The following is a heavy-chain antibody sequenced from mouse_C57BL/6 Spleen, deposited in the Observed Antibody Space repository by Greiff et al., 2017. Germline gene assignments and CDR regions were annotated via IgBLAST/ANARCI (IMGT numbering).Heavy chain of an antibody. CDR3: ASGGLRRGDY. CDR2: IRNKANGYTK. D-gene: IGHD2-2*01. V-gene: IGHV7-3*01. J-gene: IGHJ4*01. CDR1: GFTFTDYY. Sequence: EVQLVESGGGLVQPGGSLSLSCAASGFTFTDYYMSWVRQPPGKALEWLGFIRNKANGYTKEYSASVKGRFTISRDKSQSILYLQMNALRAEDSATYYCASGGLRRGDYWGQGTSVTVSS.